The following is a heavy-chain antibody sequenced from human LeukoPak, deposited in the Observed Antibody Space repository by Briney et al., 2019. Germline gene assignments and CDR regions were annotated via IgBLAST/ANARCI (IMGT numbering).Heavy chain of an antibody. CDR2: INAGNGNT. D-gene: IGHD6-13*01. J-gene: IGHJ4*02. CDR3: ARGGGRIAAAGRAFDY. V-gene: IGHV1-3*01. Sequence: GASVKVSCKASGYTFTSYAMHWVRQAPGQRLEWMGWINAGNGNTKYSQKFQGRVTITRDTSASTAYMELSSLRSGDTAVYYCARGGGRIAAAGRAFDYWGQGTLVTVSS. CDR1: GYTFTSYA.